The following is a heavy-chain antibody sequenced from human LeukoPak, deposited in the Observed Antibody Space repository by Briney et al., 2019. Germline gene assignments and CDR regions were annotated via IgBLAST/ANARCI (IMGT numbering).Heavy chain of an antibody. Sequence: GGSLRLSCAASGFTFSSYSINWVRRAPGKGLEWVSYITGSSSIIYYADSVKGRFTISRDNAKNSLYLQMNSLRAEDTAVYYCANGGTYSSGPWGQGTLVTVSS. V-gene: IGHV3-48*01. CDR2: ITGSSSII. J-gene: IGHJ5*02. CDR3: ANGGTYSSGP. D-gene: IGHD3-22*01. CDR1: GFTFSSYS.